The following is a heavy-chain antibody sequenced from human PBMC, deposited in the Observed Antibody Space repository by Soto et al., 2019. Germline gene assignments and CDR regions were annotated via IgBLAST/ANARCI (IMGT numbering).Heavy chain of an antibody. D-gene: IGHD2-2*02. CDR3: ARVHSGYCSSTSCYTGARFDP. J-gene: IGHJ5*02. V-gene: IGHV3-23*01. Sequence: GGSLRRSCAASGFSFKSYEMNCVRQAPGKGLEWFSAIGDAGDRTHYADSVKGRFTIYRDNSKNTLYLQLNSIRAEDTAVYYCARVHSGYCSSTSCYTGARFDPWAQGTLVTVSS. CDR1: GFSFKSYE. CDR2: IGDAGDRT.